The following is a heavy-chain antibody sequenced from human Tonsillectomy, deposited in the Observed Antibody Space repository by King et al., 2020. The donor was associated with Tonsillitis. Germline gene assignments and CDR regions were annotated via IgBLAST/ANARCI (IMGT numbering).Heavy chain of an antibody. J-gene: IGHJ4*02. Sequence: LVQSGAEVKKPGASVRVSCMTSGYTFTGHYLHWVRQAPGQGLEWMGWMNPDNGDTKDAQNFQGRVTMTGDTSISTAFMELTRLRSDDTAVYYCARGGLPTFDYWGQGTLVTVSS. CDR3: ARGGLPTFDY. V-gene: IGHV1-2*02. CDR1: GYTFTGHY. CDR2: MNPDNGDT.